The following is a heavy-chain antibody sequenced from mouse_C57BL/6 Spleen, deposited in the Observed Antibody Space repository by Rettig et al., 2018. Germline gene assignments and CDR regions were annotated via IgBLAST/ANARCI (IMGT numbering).Heavy chain of an antibody. Sequence: SCAASGFTFSSYTMSWVRQTPEKRLEWVATISGGGGNTYYPDSVKGRFTISRDNAKNTLYLQMSSLRSEDTALYYCARPYYGSSSWFAYWGQGTLVTVSA. V-gene: IGHV5-9*01. J-gene: IGHJ3*01. CDR1: GFTFSSYT. CDR2: ISGGGGNT. D-gene: IGHD1-1*01. CDR3: ARPYYGSSSWFAY.